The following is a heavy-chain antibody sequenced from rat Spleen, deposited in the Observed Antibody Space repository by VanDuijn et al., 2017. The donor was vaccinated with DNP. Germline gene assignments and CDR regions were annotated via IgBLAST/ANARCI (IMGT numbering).Heavy chain of an antibody. CDR1: GFTFSDYD. D-gene: IGHD1-2*01. CDR3: ARHEDYSSYIYGFAY. V-gene: IGHV5-7*01. CDR2: ITYDGGGT. Sequence: EVQLVESGGGLVQPGGSLKLSCAASGFTFSDYDMAWVRQTPKKGLEWVATITYDGGGTYYRDSVKGRFTISRDDAKNTQYLQMDSLRSEDTATYYCARHEDYSSYIYGFAYWGQGTLVTVSS. J-gene: IGHJ3*01.